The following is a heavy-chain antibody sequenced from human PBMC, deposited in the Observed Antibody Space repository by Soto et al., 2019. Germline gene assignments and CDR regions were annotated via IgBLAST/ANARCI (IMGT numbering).Heavy chain of an antibody. CDR3: AKVGYDILTGSPKNDF. CDR2: ISGSGGST. Sequence: GGSLRLSCAVSGFTFSSYAMSWVRQAPGKGQEWVSAISGSGGSTYYADSVKGRFTISRDNSKNTLYLQMNSLRAEDTAVYYCAKVGYDILTGSPKNDFWCQGTLVTVSS. J-gene: IGHJ4*02. CDR1: GFTFSSYA. D-gene: IGHD3-9*01. V-gene: IGHV3-23*01.